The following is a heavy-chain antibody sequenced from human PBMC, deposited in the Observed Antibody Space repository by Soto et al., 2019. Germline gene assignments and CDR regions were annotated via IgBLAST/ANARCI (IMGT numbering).Heavy chain of an antibody. CDR2: IVPLFGTA. Sequence: QVQLVQSGAAVKEPGSSVNVSCKTSGGTFGNTAVTWVRQVPGQGLEWIGGIVPLFGTANYAQKFRGRVMITADGSTSSAYMDLSSLRSDDTAIYYCARDGDPGYSFWSGPLGGGRFDPWGQGTLVTVSS. CDR1: GGTFGNTA. V-gene: IGHV1-69*12. J-gene: IGHJ5*02. D-gene: IGHD3-3*01. CDR3: ARDGDPGYSFWSGPLGGGRFDP.